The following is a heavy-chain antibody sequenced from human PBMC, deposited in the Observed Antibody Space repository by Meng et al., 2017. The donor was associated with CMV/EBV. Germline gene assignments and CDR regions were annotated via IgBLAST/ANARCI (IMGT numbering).Heavy chain of an antibody. CDR1: GFTFDDYA. Sequence: SLKISCAASGFTFDDYAMHWVRQAPGKGLEWVSGISWNSGSIGYADSVKDRFTISRDNAKNSLYLQMNSLRAEDTALYYCAKGGSGSGSYLHYYYYGMDVWGQGTTVTVSS. J-gene: IGHJ6*02. V-gene: IGHV3-9*01. CDR3: AKGGSGSGSYLHYYYYGMDV. CDR2: ISWNSGSI. D-gene: IGHD3-10*01.